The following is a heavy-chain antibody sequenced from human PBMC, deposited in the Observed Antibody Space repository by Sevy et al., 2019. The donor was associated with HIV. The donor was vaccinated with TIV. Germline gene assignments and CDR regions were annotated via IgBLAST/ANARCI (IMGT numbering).Heavy chain of an antibody. CDR1: GGSISSSTYY. J-gene: IGHJ4*02. V-gene: IGHV4-39*01. D-gene: IGHD3-16*02. Sequence: SETLSLTCTVSGGSISSSTYYWGWIRQPSEKWQEWIGNIYYSGSTYYNPSLRSRVTISVDTSNNQYFLNRSSVTAAXTAVYFWARQVAARNMITSGGVIVPWSRGTYLSDSWGQGTPVTVSS. CDR3: ARQVAARNMITSGGVIVPWSRGTYLSDS. CDR2: IYYSGST.